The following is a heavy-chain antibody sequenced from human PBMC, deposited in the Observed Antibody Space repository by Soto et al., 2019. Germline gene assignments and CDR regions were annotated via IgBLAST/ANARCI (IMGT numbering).Heavy chain of an antibody. V-gene: IGHV4-4*02. CDR2: IYHSGST. CDR1: GGSISSSNW. D-gene: IGHD3-10*01. Sequence: SETLSLTGAVSGGSISSSNWWSWVREPPGKGLEWIGEIYHSGSTNYNPSLKSRVTISVDKSKNQFSLKLSSVTAADTAVYYCAGRVVGTMVRGLDVWGQGTTVTVSS. J-gene: IGHJ6*02. CDR3: AGRVVGTMVRGLDV.